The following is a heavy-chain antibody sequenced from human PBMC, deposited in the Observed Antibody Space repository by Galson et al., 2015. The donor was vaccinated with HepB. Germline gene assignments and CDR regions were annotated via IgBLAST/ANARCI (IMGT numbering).Heavy chain of an antibody. CDR1: GFTFSSYA. D-gene: IGHD6-13*01. Sequence: SLRLSCAASGFTFSSYAMSWVRQAPGKGLEWVSAISGSGGSTYYADSVKGRFTISRDNSKNTLYLQMNSLRAEDTAVYYCAKSIGIAAAGNVSNYYGMDVWGQGTTVTVSS. V-gene: IGHV3-23*01. CDR3: AKSIGIAAAGNVSNYYGMDV. J-gene: IGHJ6*02. CDR2: ISGSGGST.